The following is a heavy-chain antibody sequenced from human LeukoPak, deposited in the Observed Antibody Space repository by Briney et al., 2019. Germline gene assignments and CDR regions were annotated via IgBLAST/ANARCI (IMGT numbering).Heavy chain of an antibody. CDR3: AKVMTRTMVRGVPPSDY. CDR1: GFTFSSYA. V-gene: IGHV3-23*01. Sequence: GSLRLSCAASGFTFSSYAMSWVRQAPGKGLEWVSAISGSGGSTYYADSVKGRFTISRDNSKNTLYPQMNSLRAEDTAVYYCAKVMTRTMVRGVPPSDYWGQGTLVTVSS. D-gene: IGHD3-10*01. CDR2: ISGSGGST. J-gene: IGHJ4*02.